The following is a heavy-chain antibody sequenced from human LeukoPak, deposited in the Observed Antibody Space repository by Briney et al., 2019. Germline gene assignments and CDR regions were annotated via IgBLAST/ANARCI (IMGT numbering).Heavy chain of an antibody. CDR1: GFTFTGYW. CDR2: IKQDGSEK. D-gene: IGHD3-16*01. V-gene: IGHV3-7*01. CDR3: ARGLRGGACDI. Sequence: GGSLRLSCAASGFTFTGYWMSWVRQAPGKGLEWVANIKQDGSEKYYVDSVKGRFTISRDNAKNSLYLQMNSLRVEDTAVYYCARGLRGGACDIRGQGTMVTVSS. J-gene: IGHJ3*02.